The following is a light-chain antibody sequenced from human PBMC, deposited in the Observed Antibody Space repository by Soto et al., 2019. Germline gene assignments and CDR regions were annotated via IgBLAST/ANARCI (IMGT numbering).Light chain of an antibody. CDR3: QQNYSIPIT. J-gene: IGKJ5*01. Sequence: DIQMTQSPSSLSASVGDRVTIRCRASQSISTSLNWYHQKPGKAPDLLIYGASSLQSGVTSRFTRSGSGTDFTLTITDLQPEDFATYYCQQNYSIPITFGQGTRLEI. CDR2: GAS. V-gene: IGKV1-39*01. CDR1: QSISTS.